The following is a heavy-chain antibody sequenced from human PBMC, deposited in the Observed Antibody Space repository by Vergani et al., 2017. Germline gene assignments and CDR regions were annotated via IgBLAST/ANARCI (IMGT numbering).Heavy chain of an antibody. CDR2: ISWNSGSI. D-gene: IGHD4/OR15-4a*01. CDR1: GFTFDDYA. CDR3: AKDMGYTYGANPFDY. J-gene: IGHJ4*02. Sequence: EVQLVESGGGLVQPGRSLRLSCAASGFTFDDYAMHWVRQAPGKGLEWVSGISWNSGSIGYVDSVKGRFTISRDNAKNSLYLQMSSLRAEDTALYYCAKDMGYTYGANPFDYWGQGTLVTVSS. V-gene: IGHV3-9*01.